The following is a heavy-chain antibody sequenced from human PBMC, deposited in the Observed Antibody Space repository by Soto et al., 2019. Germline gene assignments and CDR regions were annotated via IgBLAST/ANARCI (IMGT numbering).Heavy chain of an antibody. Sequence: SETLSLTCAVSGDSISTKNWWSWVRQSPGKGLEWIGEINQDENTNYNPSLKSRVSMSVDKSNNQFSLNVTSVTAADTAVYYCVQGFGTELATWGQGTLVTVSS. D-gene: IGHD3-10*01. J-gene: IGHJ4*02. CDR3: VQGFGTELAT. CDR1: GDSISTKNW. CDR2: INQDENT. V-gene: IGHV4-4*02.